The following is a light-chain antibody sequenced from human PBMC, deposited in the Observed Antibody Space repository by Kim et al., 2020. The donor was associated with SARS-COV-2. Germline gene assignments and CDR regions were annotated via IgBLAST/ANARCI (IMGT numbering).Light chain of an antibody. V-gene: IGKV1-27*01. J-gene: IGKJ1*01. CDR2: AAS. CDR3: QEYNTAPWT. CDR1: EDISDY. Sequence: ESVGDRVTITCRASEDISDYVVWYQQKPGKVPKPLMFAASTLHSGVPSRFSGIRSGTDFTLTISSLQPEDAATYYCQEYNTAPWTFGQGAKVDIK.